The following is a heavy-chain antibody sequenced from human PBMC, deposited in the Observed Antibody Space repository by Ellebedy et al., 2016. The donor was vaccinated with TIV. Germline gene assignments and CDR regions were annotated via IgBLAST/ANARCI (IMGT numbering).Heavy chain of an antibody. V-gene: IGHV3-15*01. D-gene: IGHD3-3*01. CDR1: GFTFNTYV. CDR3: CIGVGKSDIDY. J-gene: IGHJ4*02. Sequence: GESLKISCAASGFTFNTYVIHWVRQAPGKGLEWVGRIKRETDGGTTDYPAPVKRRFTISRDDSKNTVYLQMNSLKIEDTAVYYCCIGVGKSDIDYWGQGTLVTGSS. CDR2: IKRETDGGTT.